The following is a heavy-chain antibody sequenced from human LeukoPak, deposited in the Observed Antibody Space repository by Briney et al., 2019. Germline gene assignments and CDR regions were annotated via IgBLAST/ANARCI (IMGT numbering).Heavy chain of an antibody. Sequence: RGSLRLSCVATGFTFSSYAMHWVCQAPGRGLEWVAVISYDVSNKYYAASVKGRFTISRDNSKNTLNLQMNSLRAEDTAVYYCARGGEYSSGWYGGVFDYWGQGTLVTVSS. D-gene: IGHD6-19*01. CDR1: GFTFSSYA. J-gene: IGHJ4*02. CDR2: ISYDVSNK. V-gene: IGHV3-30*04. CDR3: ARGGEYSSGWYGGVFDY.